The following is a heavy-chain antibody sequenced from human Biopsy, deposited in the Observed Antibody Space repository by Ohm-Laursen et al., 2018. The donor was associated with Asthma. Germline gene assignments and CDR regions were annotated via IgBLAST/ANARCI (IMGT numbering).Heavy chain of an antibody. CDR1: GFTVSTNG. CDR3: ARAYGGSFFSGSFDI. D-gene: IGHD4-23*01. V-gene: IGHV3-53*01. J-gene: IGHJ3*02. CDR2: IYSGGGT. Sequence: SLRLSCAAPGFTVSTNGMSWVRQPPGKGLEWVSVIYSGGGTYYAGSVQGRVTISRDNSKNTLSLQMNSLRAEDTAVYYCARAYGGSFFSGSFDIWGQGTMVTVSS.